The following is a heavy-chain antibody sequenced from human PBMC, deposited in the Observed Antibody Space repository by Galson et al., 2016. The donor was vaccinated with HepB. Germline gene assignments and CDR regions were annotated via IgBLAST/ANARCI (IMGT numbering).Heavy chain of an antibody. CDR3: ARDSGYNEHGGFDN. V-gene: IGHV3-66*02. D-gene: IGHD6-25*01. CDR2: IFSGGTT. Sequence: SLRLSCAASGFIVSSTYMSWVRQAPGKGLESVSVIFSGGTTFYADSVMGRFTISRDNSRNTLFLQMSSLRVEDTAVYYCARDSGYNEHGGFDNWDQGTLVTVSS. CDR1: GFIVSSTY. J-gene: IGHJ4*02.